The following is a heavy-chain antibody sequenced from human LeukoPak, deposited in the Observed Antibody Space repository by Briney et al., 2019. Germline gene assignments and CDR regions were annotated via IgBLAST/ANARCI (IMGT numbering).Heavy chain of an antibody. D-gene: IGHD6-13*01. CDR3: AREPGSSSSFDY. Sequence: PGGSLRLSCAASGFTFSSYAMHWVRQAPGKGLEWVAVISYDGSNKYYADSVKGRFTISRDNSKNTLYLQMNSLRAEDTAVYYCAREPGSSSSFDYWGQGTLVTVSS. CDR1: GFTFSSYA. J-gene: IGHJ4*02. CDR2: ISYDGSNK. V-gene: IGHV3-30-3*01.